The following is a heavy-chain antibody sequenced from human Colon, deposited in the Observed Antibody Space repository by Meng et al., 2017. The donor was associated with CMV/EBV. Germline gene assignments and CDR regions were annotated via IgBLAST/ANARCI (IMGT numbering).Heavy chain of an antibody. CDR2: IYSGGST. J-gene: IGHJ6*02. CDR1: GFTVSSNY. Sequence: GGSLRLSCAASGFTVSSNYMSRVRQAPGKGLEWVSVIYSGGSTYYADSVKGRFTISRDNSKNTLYLQMNSLRAEDTAVYYCARESPRYDFWSGYYTTGGGMDVWGQGTTVTVSS. CDR3: ARESPRYDFWSGYYTTGGGMDV. V-gene: IGHV3-66*02. D-gene: IGHD3-3*01.